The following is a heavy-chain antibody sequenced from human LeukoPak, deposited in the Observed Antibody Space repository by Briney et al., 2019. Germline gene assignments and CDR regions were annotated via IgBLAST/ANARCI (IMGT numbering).Heavy chain of an antibody. D-gene: IGHD3-22*01. V-gene: IGHV1-2*02. J-gene: IGHJ5*02. CDR3: ARDADYYDTWFDP. Sequence: ASVKVSCKASGYTFTGYYMHWVRQAPGQGLEWMGWINPNSGGTNYAQKFQGRVTMTRDTSISTACMELSRLRSDDTAVYYCARDADYYDTWFDPWGQGTLVTVSS. CDR1: GYTFTGYY. CDR2: INPNSGGT.